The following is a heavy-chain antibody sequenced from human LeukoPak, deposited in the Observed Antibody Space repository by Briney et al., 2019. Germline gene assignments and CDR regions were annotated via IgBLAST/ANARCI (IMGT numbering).Heavy chain of an antibody. V-gene: IGHV3-11*05. CDR1: GFTFSLYA. Sequence: GGSLRLSCAASGFTFSLYAMSWVRQAPGKGLEWVSYISSSSSYTNYADSVKGRFTISRDNAKNSLYLQMNSLRAEDTAVYYCARGSGYCSSTSCSLFDYWGQGTLVTVSS. D-gene: IGHD2-2*01. J-gene: IGHJ4*02. CDR3: ARGSGYCSSTSCSLFDY. CDR2: ISSSSSYT.